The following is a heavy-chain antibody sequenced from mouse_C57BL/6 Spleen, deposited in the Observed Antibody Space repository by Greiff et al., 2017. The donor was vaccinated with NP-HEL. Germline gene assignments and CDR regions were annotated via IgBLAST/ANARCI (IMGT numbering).Heavy chain of an antibody. CDR2: IWWDDDK. V-gene: IGHV8-8*01. CDR3: ARDYGSSWYFDV. Sequence: QVTLKVSGPGILQPSQTLSLTCSFSGFSLSTFGMGVGWIRPPSGKGLEWLAHIWWDDDKYYNPALKSRLTISKDTSKNQVFLKIASVDTADTATYYCARDYGSSWYFDVWGTGTTVTVSS. D-gene: IGHD1-1*01. CDR1: GFSLSTFGMG. J-gene: IGHJ1*03.